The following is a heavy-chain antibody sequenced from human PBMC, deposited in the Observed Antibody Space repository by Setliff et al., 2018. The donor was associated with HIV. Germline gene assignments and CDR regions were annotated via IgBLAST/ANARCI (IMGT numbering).Heavy chain of an antibody. J-gene: IGHJ3*02. V-gene: IGHV3-48*04. CDR3: ARETTGWFGELAAAFDI. Sequence: GSLRLSCAASGFTFYTYAMSWVRQAPGKGLEWVGFINSGSSSIFYGDSVKGRFTISRDDAKNSLLLHMNSLRAEDTAVYYCARETTGWFGELAAAFDIWGHGTLVTVSS. CDR2: INSGSSSI. CDR1: GFTFYTYA. D-gene: IGHD3-10*01.